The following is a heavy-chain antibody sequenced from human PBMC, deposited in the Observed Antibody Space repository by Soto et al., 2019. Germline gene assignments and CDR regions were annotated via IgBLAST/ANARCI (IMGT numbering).Heavy chain of an antibody. Sequence: SETLSLTCAVYGGSFSGYYWGWIRQPPGKGLEWIGEINHSGSTNYNPSLKSRVTISVDTSKNQFSLKLSSVTAADTAVYYCARGFRITIFGVVTNPYYYGMDVWGQGTTVTVSS. J-gene: IGHJ6*02. CDR1: GGSFSGYY. D-gene: IGHD3-3*01. CDR2: INHSGST. CDR3: ARGFRITIFGVVTNPYYYGMDV. V-gene: IGHV4-34*01.